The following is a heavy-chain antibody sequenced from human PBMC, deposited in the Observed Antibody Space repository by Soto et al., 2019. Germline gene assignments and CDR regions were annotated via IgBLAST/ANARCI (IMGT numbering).Heavy chain of an antibody. CDR3: AKGSGTTKYYYYMDV. Sequence: VGSLRLSCAASGFTFSSYGMHWVRQAPGKGLEWVAVISGSGGSTYYADSVKGRFTISRDNSKNTLYLQMNSLRAEDTAVYYCAKGSGTTKYYYYMDVWGKGTTVTVS. J-gene: IGHJ6*03. D-gene: IGHD3-10*01. CDR1: GFTFSSYG. V-gene: IGHV3-23*01. CDR2: ISGSGGST.